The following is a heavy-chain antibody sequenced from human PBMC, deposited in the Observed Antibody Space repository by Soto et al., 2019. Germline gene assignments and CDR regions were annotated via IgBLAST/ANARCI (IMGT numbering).Heavy chain of an antibody. CDR1: GGTFSSYA. Sequence: ASVKVSCKASGGTFSSYAISWVRQAPGQGLEWMGGIIPIFGTANYAQKFQGRVTITADESTSTAYMELSSLRSEDTAVYYCARDWAAADTFDYYYGMDVWGQGTTVTVSS. CDR3: ARDWAAADTFDYYYGMDV. J-gene: IGHJ6*02. D-gene: IGHD6-13*01. V-gene: IGHV1-69*13. CDR2: IIPIFGTA.